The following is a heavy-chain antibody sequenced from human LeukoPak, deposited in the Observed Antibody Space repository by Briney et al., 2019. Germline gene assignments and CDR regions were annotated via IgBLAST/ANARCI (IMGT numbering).Heavy chain of an antibody. CDR1: GGSFSGYC. D-gene: IGHD3-22*01. CDR3: ARGLNDSSGYPYVDY. V-gene: IGHV4-34*01. Sequence: SATLSLTCAVYGGSFSGYCWSCIRPPPGKGLGWVGEINHSGSTNYNPSLKSRVTISVDTSKNQFSLKLSSVTAADTAVYYCARGLNDSSGYPYVDYWGQGPLVTVSS. CDR2: INHSGST. J-gene: IGHJ4*02.